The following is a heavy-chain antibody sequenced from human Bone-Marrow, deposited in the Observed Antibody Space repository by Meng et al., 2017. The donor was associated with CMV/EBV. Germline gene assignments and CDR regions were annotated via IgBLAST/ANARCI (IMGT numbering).Heavy chain of an antibody. CDR1: GGSFSGYY. J-gene: IGHJ6*02. D-gene: IGHD6-6*01. CDR2: INHSGST. Sequence: SETLSLNCAVYGGSFSGYYWSWIRQPPGKGLEWIGEINHSGSTNYNPSLKSRVTISVDTSKNQFSLKLSSVTAADTAVYYCARGRGAARVTYYYYYGMDVWGQGTTVTVSS. V-gene: IGHV4-34*01. CDR3: ARGRGAARVTYYYYYGMDV.